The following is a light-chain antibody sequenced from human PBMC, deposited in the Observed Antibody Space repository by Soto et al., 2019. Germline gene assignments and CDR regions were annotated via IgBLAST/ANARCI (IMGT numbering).Light chain of an antibody. CDR1: HSVSSNY. V-gene: IGKV3-20*01. CDR3: QQYGISPT. CDR2: DVS. Sequence: EIVLTQSPGTLSLSPGERATLSCRSSHSVSSNYLAWYQQKPGQAPRLLIYDVSSRATGIPDRCSGSGSGTDFTLTISRLEPVDFAVYYCQQYGISPTFGQGTKVDIK. J-gene: IGKJ1*01.